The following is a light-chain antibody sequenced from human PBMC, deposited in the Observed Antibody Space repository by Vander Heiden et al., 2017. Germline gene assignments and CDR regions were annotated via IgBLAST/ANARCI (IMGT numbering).Light chain of an antibody. Sequence: DIHMTQSPSTLSAPVGDRVTITCRASQSISSWFAWYQQKPGKAPKLLIYKASSLESGVPSRFSGSGSGTEFTLTISSLQPDDFATYYCQQYDTYSAFGPGTEVEIK. J-gene: IGKJ1*01. V-gene: IGKV1-5*03. CDR3: QQYDTYSA. CDR2: KAS. CDR1: QSISSW.